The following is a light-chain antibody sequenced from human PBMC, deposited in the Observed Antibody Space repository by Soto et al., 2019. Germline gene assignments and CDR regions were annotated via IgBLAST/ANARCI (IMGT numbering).Light chain of an antibody. CDR3: QSYDSGLSGYVV. Sequence: QSVLTQPPSVSGAPGQRVTISCPGSSSNIGAGYDVHWYQQLPGTAPKLLIYGNSNRPSGVPDRFSGSKSGTSASLAITGLQAEDEADYFSQSYDSGLSGYVVFGGGTKLTVL. CDR2: GNS. CDR1: SSNIGAGYD. J-gene: IGLJ2*01. V-gene: IGLV1-40*01.